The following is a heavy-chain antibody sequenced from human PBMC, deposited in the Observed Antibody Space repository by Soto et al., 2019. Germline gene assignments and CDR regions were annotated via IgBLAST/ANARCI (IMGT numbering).Heavy chain of an antibody. CDR2: IDPSDSYT. J-gene: IGHJ6*02. V-gene: IGHV5-10-1*01. CDR1: GYSFTSYW. D-gene: IGHD3-10*01. CDR3: ARPVRGNGSGSYHPYGMDV. Sequence: PGESLKISCKGSGYSFTSYWISWVRQMPGKGLEWMGRIDPSDSYTNYSPSFQGHVTISADKSISTAYLQWSSLKASDTAMYYCARPVRGNGSGSYHPYGMDVWGQGTTVTVSS.